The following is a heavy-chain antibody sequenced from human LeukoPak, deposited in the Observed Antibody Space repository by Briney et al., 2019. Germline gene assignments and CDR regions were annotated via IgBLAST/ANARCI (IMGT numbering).Heavy chain of an antibody. V-gene: IGHV4-61*02. CDR3: ARGRDGYGDNWFDP. Sequence: SETLSLTCTVSGGSISSGNYYWTWIRQPAGKGLEWIGRISTSGSTNYNPSLKSRVTISLDTSKNQFSVKLTSVTAADTAVYYCARGRDGYGDNWFDPWGQGTLVTVSS. CDR1: GGSISSGNYY. J-gene: IGHJ5*02. D-gene: IGHD5-24*01. CDR2: ISTSGST.